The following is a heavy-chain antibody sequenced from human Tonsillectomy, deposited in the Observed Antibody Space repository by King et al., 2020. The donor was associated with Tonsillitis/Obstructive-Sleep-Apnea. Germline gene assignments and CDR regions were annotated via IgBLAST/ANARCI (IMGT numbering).Heavy chain of an antibody. V-gene: IGHV5-51*01. Sequence: QLVQSGAEVKKPGGSLKISCKGSGYSFTSYWIAWVRQMPGKGLEWMGIIYPGDSDTRYSPSFQGQVTISADKSISTAYLQWSSLKASDTAMYYCARVNIVVVPAAPDVWYFAYWGQGTLVTVSS. D-gene: IGHD2-2*01. CDR1: GYSFTSYW. CDR2: IYPGDSDT. CDR3: ARVNIVVVPAAPDVWYFAY. J-gene: IGHJ4*02.